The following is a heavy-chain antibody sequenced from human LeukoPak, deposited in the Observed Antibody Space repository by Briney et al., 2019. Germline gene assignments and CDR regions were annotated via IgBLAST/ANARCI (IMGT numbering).Heavy chain of an antibody. CDR3: TRSASVDIGGRPDFCYFDL. D-gene: IGHD1-26*01. CDR2: IRSKANYYAT. Sequence: GGSLRLSCEGSGFSFNGYGLHWVRQASGKGLEWIGRIRSKANYYATAYVESVKGRFIVSRYDSKRSAYLQMNALKTEDTAVYYCTRSASVDIGGRPDFCYFDLWGRGTLVTVSS. CDR1: GFSFNGYG. J-gene: IGHJ2*01. V-gene: IGHV3-73*01.